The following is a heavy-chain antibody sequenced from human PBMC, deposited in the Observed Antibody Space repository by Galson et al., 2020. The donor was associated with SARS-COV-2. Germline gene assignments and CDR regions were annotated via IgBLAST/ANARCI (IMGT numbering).Heavy chain of an antibody. CDR2: INSDGSST. D-gene: IGHD2-2*02. J-gene: IGHJ4*02. Sequence: GGSLRLSCAASGFTFSSYWMHWVRQAPGKGLVWVSRINSDGSSTSYADSVKGRFTISRDNAKNTLYLQMNSLRAEDTAVYYCSRGAPNCSSTSCYIDYWGQGTLVTVSS. CDR1: GFTFSSYW. V-gene: IGHV3-74*01. CDR3: SRGAPNCSSTSCYIDY.